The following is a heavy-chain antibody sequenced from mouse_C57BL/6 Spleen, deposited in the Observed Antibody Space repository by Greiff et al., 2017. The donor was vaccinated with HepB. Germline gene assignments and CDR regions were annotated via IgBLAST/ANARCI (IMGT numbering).Heavy chain of an antibody. CDR3: AREGTTGVAKGYFDY. V-gene: IGHV3-6*01. CDR2: ISYNGSN. Sequence: EVQLQESGPGLVKPSQSLSLTCSVSGYSITSGYYWNWIRQFPGNKLEWMGYISYNGSNNYNPSLKNRISITRDTSKNQFFLKLNSVTTEDTATYYCAREGTTGVAKGYFDYWGQGTTLTVSS. J-gene: IGHJ2*01. D-gene: IGHD1-1*01. CDR1: GYSITSGYY.